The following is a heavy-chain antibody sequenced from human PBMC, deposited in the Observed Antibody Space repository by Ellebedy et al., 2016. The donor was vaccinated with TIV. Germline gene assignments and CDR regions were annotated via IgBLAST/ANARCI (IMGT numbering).Heavy chain of an antibody. CDR2: ISSSSSTL. V-gene: IGHV3-11*04. Sequence: GGSLRLXXAASGFTFSDYYMSWIRQAPGKGLEWISHISSSSSTLYYGDSVKGRFTISRDNAKKSLYLQMNSLRAEDTAVYYCARGGGEQQLVLRYWGQGTLVTVSS. CDR3: ARGGGEQQLVLRY. J-gene: IGHJ4*02. D-gene: IGHD6-13*01. CDR1: GFTFSDYY.